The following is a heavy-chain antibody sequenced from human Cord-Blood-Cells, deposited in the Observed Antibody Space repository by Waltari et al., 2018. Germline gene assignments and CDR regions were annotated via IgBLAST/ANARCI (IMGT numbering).Heavy chain of an antibody. CDR1: GFTFSSYG. V-gene: IGHV3-33*01. Sequence: QVQLVESGGGVVQPGRSLRLSCAASGFTFSSYGMPWVRQAPGKGLEWVAVIWYDGSNKYYADSVKGRFTISRDNSKNTLYLQMNSLRAEDTAVYYCASSSSYYFDYWGQGTLVTVSS. D-gene: IGHD6-6*01. J-gene: IGHJ4*02. CDR2: IWYDGSNK. CDR3: ASSSSYYFDY.